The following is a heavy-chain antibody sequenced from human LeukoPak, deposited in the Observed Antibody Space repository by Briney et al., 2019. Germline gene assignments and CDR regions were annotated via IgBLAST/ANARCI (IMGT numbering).Heavy chain of an antibody. J-gene: IGHJ4*02. CDR3: TRVGYIDEGIDY. CDR1: GFPFSSYW. V-gene: IGHV3-7*04. CDR2: IKQDGSKK. D-gene: IGHD5-24*01. Sequence: GGSLRLSCVASGFPFSSYWMTWVRQAPGKGLEWVANIKQDGSKKSYVDSVKGRFTISRDNAKNSLYLQMNNLRAEDTAIYYCTRVGYIDEGIDYWGQGTLVTVSS.